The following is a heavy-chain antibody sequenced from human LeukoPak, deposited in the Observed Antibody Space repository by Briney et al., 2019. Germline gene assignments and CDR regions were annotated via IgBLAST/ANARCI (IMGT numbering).Heavy chain of an antibody. J-gene: IGHJ6*03. CDR1: GFTFSDYY. V-gene: IGHV3-11*04. CDR3: ARDPMTTEGYYYYYMDV. CDR2: ISSSGSTI. D-gene: IGHD4-11*01. Sequence: GGSLRLSCAASGFTFSDYYMSWIRQAPGKGLEWVSYISSSGSTIYYADSVKGRLTISRDNAKNSLYLQMNSLRAEDTAVYYCARDPMTTEGYYYYYMDVWGKGTTVTVSS.